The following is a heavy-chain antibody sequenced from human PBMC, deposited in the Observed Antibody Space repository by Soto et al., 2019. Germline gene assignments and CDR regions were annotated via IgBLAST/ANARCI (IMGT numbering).Heavy chain of an antibody. V-gene: IGHV3-48*02. CDR3: AREGYSYGLVYYYGMDV. CDR2: ISSSSSTI. Sequence: GGSLRLSCAASGFTFSSYSMNWVRQAPGKGLEWVSYISSSSSTIYYADSVKGRFTISRDNAKNSLYLQMNSLRDEDTAVYYCAREGYSYGLVYYYGMDVWGQGTTVTVSS. J-gene: IGHJ6*02. CDR1: GFTFSSYS. D-gene: IGHD5-18*01.